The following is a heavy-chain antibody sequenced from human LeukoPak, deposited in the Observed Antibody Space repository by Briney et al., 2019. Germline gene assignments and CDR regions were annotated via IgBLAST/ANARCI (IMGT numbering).Heavy chain of an antibody. CDR2: ISAYNDNT. D-gene: IGHD3-9*01. V-gene: IGHV1-18*01. CDR1: GYTFTSYG. CDR3: ARKREKAGGYDILTGYLPQYYYYGMDV. Sequence: ASVKVSCKASGYTFTSYGISWVRQAPGQGLEWMGWISAYNDNTNYAQKLQGRVTMTTDTSTSTAYMELRSLRSDDTAVYYCARKREKAGGYDILTGYLPQYYYYGMDVWGQGTTVTVSS. J-gene: IGHJ6*02.